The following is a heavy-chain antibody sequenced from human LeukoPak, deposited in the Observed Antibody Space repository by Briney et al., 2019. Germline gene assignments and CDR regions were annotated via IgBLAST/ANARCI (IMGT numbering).Heavy chain of an antibody. CDR1: GFTFSSYG. CDR2: IWYDGSNK. Sequence: HPGGSLRLSCAASGFTFSSYGMHWVRQAPGKGLEWVAVIWYDGSNKYYADSVKGRFTISRDNSKNTLYLQMNSLRAEDTAVYYCARDLFLGYYDSSGYFDIWGQGTMVTVSS. V-gene: IGHV3-33*01. J-gene: IGHJ3*02. CDR3: ARDLFLGYYDSSGYFDI. D-gene: IGHD3-22*01.